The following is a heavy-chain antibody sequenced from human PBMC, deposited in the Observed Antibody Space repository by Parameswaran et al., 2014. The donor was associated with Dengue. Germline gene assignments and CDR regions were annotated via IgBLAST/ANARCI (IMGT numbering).Heavy chain of an antibody. D-gene: IGHD3-10*01. J-gene: IGHJ6*03. Sequence: WIRQPPGKGLEWIGYIYYSGSANYNPSLKSRVTISVDTSKNHFSLKLSSVTAADTAVYYCARFPGWGYYMDVWGKGTTVTVSS. V-gene: IGHV4-61*03. CDR3: ARFPGWGYYMDV. CDR2: IYYSGSA.